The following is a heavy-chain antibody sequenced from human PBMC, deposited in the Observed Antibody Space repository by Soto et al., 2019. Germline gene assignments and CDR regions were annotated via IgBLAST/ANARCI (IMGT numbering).Heavy chain of an antibody. D-gene: IGHD6-19*01. J-gene: IGHJ2*01. CDR3: ASPLAVAGTGDFDL. CDR2: IIPIFGTA. V-gene: IGHV1-69*12. CDR1: GGTFSSYA. Sequence: QVQLVQSGAEVKKPGSSVKVSCKASGGTFSSYAISWVRQAPGQGLEWMGGIIPIFGTANYAQKFQGRVTFTADESTRTAYMELRSLRSEDRAVYYCASPLAVAGTGDFDLWGRGTLVTVSS.